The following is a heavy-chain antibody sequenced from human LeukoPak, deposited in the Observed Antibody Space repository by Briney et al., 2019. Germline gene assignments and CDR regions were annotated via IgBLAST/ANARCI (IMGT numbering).Heavy chain of an antibody. V-gene: IGHV3-53*01. D-gene: IGHD6-6*01. CDR3: ARGPNSNWSGLDL. CDR1: GFTVDSNY. J-gene: IGHJ5*02. Sequence: GGSLRLSCAASGFTVDSNYLSWARQAPGKGLEWVSTIYTGGNTYYAASVKGRFTVSRDNAKNTLYLQVNNLRAEDTAVYYCARGPNSNWSGLDLWGQGTLLTVSS. CDR2: IYTGGNT.